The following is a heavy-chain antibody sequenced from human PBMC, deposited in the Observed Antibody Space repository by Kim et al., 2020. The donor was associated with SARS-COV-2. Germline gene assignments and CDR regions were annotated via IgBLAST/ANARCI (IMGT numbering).Heavy chain of an antibody. CDR1: GGTLSSYT. D-gene: IGHD3-22*01. CDR3: ASAAYSYDSSSYHFFEQ. CDR2: IIPILDRA. J-gene: IGHJ4*02. Sequence: SVKVSCKASGGTLSSYTISWVRQAPGQGLEWMGRIIPILDRATYTQNFRGRLTITADRSTSTAYMELSGLRFEDTAVYYCASAAYSYDSSSYHFFEQWGQGTLVTVCS. V-gene: IGHV1-69*02.